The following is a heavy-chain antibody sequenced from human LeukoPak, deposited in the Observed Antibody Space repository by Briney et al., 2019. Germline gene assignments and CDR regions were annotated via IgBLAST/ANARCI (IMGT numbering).Heavy chain of an antibody. J-gene: IGHJ5*02. CDR2: IFHTGST. D-gene: IGHD3-22*01. Sequence: PSETLSLTCTVSGGSITTNDYYWGWIRQPPGKGLEWIGNIFHTGSTYCNPSLKSRLTISIDTSKNRVSLNLNSVTAADTTVYYCARVGSTLIVDMTGAWFDPWGQGTLVTVPS. CDR3: ARVGSTLIVDMTGAWFDP. V-gene: IGHV4-39*02. CDR1: GGSITTNDYY.